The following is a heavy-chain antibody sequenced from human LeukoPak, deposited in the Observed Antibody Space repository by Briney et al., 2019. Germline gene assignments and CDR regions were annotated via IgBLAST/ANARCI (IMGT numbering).Heavy chain of an antibody. V-gene: IGHV3-9*01. J-gene: IGHJ6*02. CDR1: GFTFDDYA. D-gene: IGHD2-2*01. CDR3: AKDMLGYCSSTSCRTEGGYYYYGMDV. Sequence: GGSLRLSCAASGFTFDDYAMHWVGQAPGKGLEWVSGISWNSGSIGYEDSVKGRFTISRDNAKNSLYLQMNSLRAEDTALYYCAKDMLGYCSSTSCRTEGGYYYYGMDVWGQGTTVTVSS. CDR2: ISWNSGSI.